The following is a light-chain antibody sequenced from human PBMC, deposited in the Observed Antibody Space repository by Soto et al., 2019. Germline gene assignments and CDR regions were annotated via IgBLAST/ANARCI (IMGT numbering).Light chain of an antibody. CDR3: SSYTISSTLV. V-gene: IGLV2-14*01. Sequence: QSALTQPASVSGSPGQSITISCTGTSSDVGGYNYVSWYQQHPGKAPKLMIYDVSNRPSGVSNRFSGSKSGNTASLTISGLPADDESDYYCSSYTISSTLVFGTGTKVTVL. J-gene: IGLJ1*01. CDR2: DVS. CDR1: SSDVGGYNY.